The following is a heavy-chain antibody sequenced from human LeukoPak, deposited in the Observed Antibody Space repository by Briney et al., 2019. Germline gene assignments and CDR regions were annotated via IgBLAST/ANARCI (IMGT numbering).Heavy chain of an antibody. CDR2: ISYDGNDK. CDR1: GFTFRTYG. CDR3: AKEEDCSGGSCYGYYFDY. V-gene: IGHV3-30*04. Sequence: PGGSLRLSCAASGFTFRTYGMHWLRQAPGKGPEWVTFISYDGNDKKYGASVKGRFTVSRDNLKNFLYLQMNSLRVEDTALYYCAKEEDCSGGSCYGYYFDYWGQGTLVTVSS. J-gene: IGHJ4*02. D-gene: IGHD2-15*01.